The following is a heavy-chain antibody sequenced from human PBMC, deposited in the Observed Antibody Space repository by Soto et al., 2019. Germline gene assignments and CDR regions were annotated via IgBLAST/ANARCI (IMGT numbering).Heavy chain of an antibody. J-gene: IGHJ5*02. CDR3: ARDSVITFGGVIAPTNWFDP. CDR1: GFTFSSYS. Sequence: GGSLRLSCAASGFTFSSYSMNWVRQAPGKGLEWVSYISSSSSTIYYADSVKGRFTISRDNAKNSLYLQMNSLRAEDTAVYYCARDSVITFGGVIAPTNWFDPWGQGTLVTVSS. D-gene: IGHD3-16*02. CDR2: ISSSSSTI. V-gene: IGHV3-48*01.